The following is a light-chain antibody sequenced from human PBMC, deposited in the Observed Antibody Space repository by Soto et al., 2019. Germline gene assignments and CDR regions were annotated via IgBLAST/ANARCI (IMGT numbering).Light chain of an antibody. J-gene: IGLJ2*01. CDR2: DDD. V-gene: IGLV1-51*01. CDR3: ATWDSSLNVVL. CDR1: TSNIRSHY. Sequence: QSVLTQPPSVSAAPGEKVTISCSGSTSNIRSHYVSWYQQFPRTAPKLLIYDDDRRPSGMPDRFSGSKSGTSATLGITGLQTGDEADYYCATWDSSLNVVLFGGGTKLTVL.